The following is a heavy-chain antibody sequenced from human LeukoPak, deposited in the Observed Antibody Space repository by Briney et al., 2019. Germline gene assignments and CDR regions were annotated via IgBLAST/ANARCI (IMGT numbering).Heavy chain of an antibody. CDR3: ARGTRVETAMGPGTYYYGMDV. D-gene: IGHD5-18*01. CDR1: GFTFSDYY. CDR2: ISSSSSYT. V-gene: IGHV3-11*06. Sequence: KSGGSLRLSCAASGFTFSDYYMSWIRQAPGKGLEWVSYISSSSSYTNYADSVKGRFTISRDNAKNSLYLQMNSLRAEDTAVYYCARGTRVETAMGPGTYYYGMDVWGKGTTVTVSS. J-gene: IGHJ6*04.